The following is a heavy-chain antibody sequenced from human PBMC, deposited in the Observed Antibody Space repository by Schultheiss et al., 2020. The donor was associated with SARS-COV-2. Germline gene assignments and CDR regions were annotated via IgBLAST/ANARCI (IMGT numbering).Heavy chain of an antibody. CDR2: IYSGGST. CDR1: GFTVSSNY. Sequence: GGSLRLSCAASGFTVSSNYMSWVRQAPGKGLEWVSVIYSGGSTYYADSVKGRFTISRDNSKNTLYLQMNSLRAEDTAVYYCTTWAGSEDTDYWGQGTLVTVSS. D-gene: IGHD6-19*01. V-gene: IGHV3-53*01. J-gene: IGHJ4*02. CDR3: TTWAGSEDTDY.